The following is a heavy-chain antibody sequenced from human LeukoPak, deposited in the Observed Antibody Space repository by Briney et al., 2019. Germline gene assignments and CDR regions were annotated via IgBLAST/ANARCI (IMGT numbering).Heavy chain of an antibody. Sequence: PGGSLRLSCAASGFTVSSNYMSWVRQAPGKGLEWVSVIYSGGSTYYADSVKGRFTISRDNSKNTLYLQMNSLRAEDTAVYYCASVEMATSHFYYWGQGTLVTVSS. J-gene: IGHJ4*02. V-gene: IGHV3-53*01. D-gene: IGHD5-24*01. CDR3: ASVEMATSHFYY. CDR2: IYSGGST. CDR1: GFTVSSNY.